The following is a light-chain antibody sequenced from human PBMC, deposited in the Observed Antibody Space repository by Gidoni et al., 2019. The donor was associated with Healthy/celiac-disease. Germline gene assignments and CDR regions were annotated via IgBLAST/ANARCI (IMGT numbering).Light chain of an antibody. J-gene: IGKJ3*01. Sequence: EIVLPPTPGTLSLSPGERATRACMASQSVSSRYLAWYQQKPRQAPRLLLYGASGSATGIPARFFGSGSGTDFTLTTSSLVPAEFAVYYCHQYGSSPSGFGPGTKVDIK. V-gene: IGKV3-20*01. CDR1: QSVSSRY. CDR2: GAS. CDR3: HQYGSSPSG.